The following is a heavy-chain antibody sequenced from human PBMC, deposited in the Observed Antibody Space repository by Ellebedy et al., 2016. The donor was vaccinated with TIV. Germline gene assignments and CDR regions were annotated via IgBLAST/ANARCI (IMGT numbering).Heavy chain of an antibody. CDR3: ARQSLSRWTMVRGSMDV. CDR2: IYPGDSDT. V-gene: IGHV5-51*01. D-gene: IGHD3-10*01. CDR1: GYSFTSYW. J-gene: IGHJ6*02. Sequence: GESLKISXKGSGYSFTSYWIGWVRQMPGKGLEWMGIIYPGDSDTRYSPSFQGQVTISADKSISTAYLQWSSLKASDTAMYYCARQSLSRWTMVRGSMDVWGQGTTVTVSS.